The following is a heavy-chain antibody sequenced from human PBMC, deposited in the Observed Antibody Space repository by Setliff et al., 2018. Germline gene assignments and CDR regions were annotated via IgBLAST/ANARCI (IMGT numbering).Heavy chain of an antibody. Sequence: GGSLRLSCVTSGFTFSNYGMTWVRRAPGKGLEWISYISTSCTIIYYADSVKGRFTISRDNANHSLHLQMNSLRAEDTAVYFCARLALTGYDTSGYYYALDYYYYMDVWGKGTTVTVSS. J-gene: IGHJ6*03. CDR2: ISTSCTII. CDR1: GFTFSNYG. D-gene: IGHD3-22*01. CDR3: ARLALTGYDTSGYYYALDYYYYMDV. V-gene: IGHV3-48*01.